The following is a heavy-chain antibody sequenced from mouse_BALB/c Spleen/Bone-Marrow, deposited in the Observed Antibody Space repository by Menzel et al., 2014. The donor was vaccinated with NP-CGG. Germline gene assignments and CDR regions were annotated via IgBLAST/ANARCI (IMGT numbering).Heavy chain of an antibody. J-gene: IGHJ1*01. CDR2: INPYNGDT. D-gene: IGHD1-1*01. Sequence: VQLQQSGPEPVKPGASVKISCKASGYSFTGYFMSWVMQSHGKSLEWIGRINPYNGDTFYNQKFKGKATLTVDKSSSTAHMELRSLASEDSAVYYCAREGGYYYGSSPYFDVWGAPTPVSVS. CDR1: GYSFTGYF. V-gene: IGHV1-20*02. CDR3: AREGGYYYGSSPYFDV.